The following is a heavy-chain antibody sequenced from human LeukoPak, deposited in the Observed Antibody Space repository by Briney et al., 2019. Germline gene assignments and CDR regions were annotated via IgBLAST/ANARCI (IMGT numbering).Heavy chain of an antibody. CDR2: TYYRGTT. J-gene: IGHJ3*02. CDR1: GASISSTSYY. D-gene: IGHD5-18*01. Sequence: SDTLSLTCTVSGASISSTSYYWGWIRQPPGKGLEWIGSTYYRGTTYYNPSLKSRVTISVDTSKNQFSLKLSSVTAADTAVYYCARRLRIQLWLERRAFDIWGQGTMVTVSS. CDR3: ARRLRIQLWLERRAFDI. V-gene: IGHV4-39*07.